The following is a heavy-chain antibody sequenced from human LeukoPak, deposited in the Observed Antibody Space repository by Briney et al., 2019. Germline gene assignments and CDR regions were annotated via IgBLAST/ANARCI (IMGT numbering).Heavy chain of an antibody. D-gene: IGHD2-2*03. CDR2: MKGGGET. V-gene: IGHV3-23*01. J-gene: IGHJ4*02. CDR1: GFSFTNYA. Sequence: PGGSLRLSCVASGFSFTNYAMSWVRQAPARGPGWLSSMKGGGETFYADSVRGRFTLSRDISRNTVYLQLNNLRVEDTATYYCARASWISPADAVCWGQGTQVTVSS. CDR3: ARASWISPADAVC.